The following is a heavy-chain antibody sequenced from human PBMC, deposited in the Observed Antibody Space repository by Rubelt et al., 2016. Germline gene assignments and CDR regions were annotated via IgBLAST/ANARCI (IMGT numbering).Heavy chain of an antibody. D-gene: IGHD1-26*01. CDR1: GYSFTSYW. J-gene: IGHJ3*02. Sequence: EVQLVQSGAEVKKPGESLKISCKGSGYSFTSYWIRWVRQMPGKGLEWMGLIHPGDPDTRYSPSFQGQVTISAEKTSSTAYLQWSSLKASDAAMYYCARHGQVQSGDAFDIWGQGTMVTVSS. CDR3: ARHGQVQSGDAFDI. V-gene: IGHV5-51*01. CDR2: IHPGDPDT.